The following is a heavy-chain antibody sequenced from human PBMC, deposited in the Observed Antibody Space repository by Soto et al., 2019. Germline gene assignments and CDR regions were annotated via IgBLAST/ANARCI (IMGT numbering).Heavy chain of an antibody. J-gene: IGHJ4*02. D-gene: IGHD3-3*01. CDR1: GYTFTSYA. V-gene: IGHV1-3*05. CDR3: QRGSGWNGISDN. Sequence: QVQLVQSGAEEKKPGASVKVSCKASGYTFTSYAMHWVRQAPGQRLEWMGWINAGNGNTKYSQKFQSRVNITRDTSASTGYIGLSKISFKDTDVNFRQRGSGWNGISDNWGQETLVAVSS. CDR2: INAGNGNT.